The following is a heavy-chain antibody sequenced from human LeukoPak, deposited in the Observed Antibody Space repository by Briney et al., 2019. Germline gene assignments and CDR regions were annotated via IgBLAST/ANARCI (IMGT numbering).Heavy chain of an antibody. V-gene: IGHV3-48*01. CDR1: GLTFSSYS. CDR3: ATAGYSSGWFTQNYGMDI. Sequence: PGGSLRLSCAASGLTFSSYSMNWVRQAPGKGLEWVSYISSSSSTIYYADSVKGRFTISRDNAKNSLYLQMNSLRAEDTAVYYCATAGYSSGWFTQNYGMDIWGQGTTVTVSS. D-gene: IGHD6-19*01. CDR2: ISSSSSTI. J-gene: IGHJ6*02.